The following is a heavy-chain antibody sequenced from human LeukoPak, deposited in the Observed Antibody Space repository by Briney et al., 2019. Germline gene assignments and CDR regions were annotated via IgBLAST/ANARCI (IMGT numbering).Heavy chain of an antibody. CDR1: GFTFDDYA. V-gene: IGHV3-9*01. D-gene: IGHD7-27*01. CDR3: AKSPGDRFHWFDP. CDR2: ISWNSGSI. J-gene: IGHJ5*02. Sequence: QSGGSLRLSCAASGFTFDDYAMHWVRQAPGKGLEWGSGISWNSGSIGYADSVKGRFTISRDNAKNSLYLQMNSLRAEDTALYYCAKSPGDRFHWFDPWGQGTLVTVSS.